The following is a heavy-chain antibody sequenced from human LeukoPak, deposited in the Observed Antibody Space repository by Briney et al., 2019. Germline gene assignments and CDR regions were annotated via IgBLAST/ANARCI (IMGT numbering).Heavy chain of an antibody. CDR1: GYTLTELS. D-gene: IGHD3-22*01. CDR3: ATQTAYYYDSSGYENKCLDY. J-gene: IGHJ4*02. V-gene: IGHV1-24*01. Sequence: GASVTVSCKVSGYTLTELSMHWVRQAPGKGLEWMGGFDPEGGETIYAQKFQGRVTMTEDTSTDTAYMELSSLRSEDTAVYYCATQTAYYYDSSGYENKCLDYWGQGTLVTVSS. CDR2: FDPEGGET.